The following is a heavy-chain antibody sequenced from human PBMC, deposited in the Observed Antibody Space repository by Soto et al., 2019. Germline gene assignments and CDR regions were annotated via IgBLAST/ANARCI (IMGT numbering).Heavy chain of an antibody. J-gene: IGHJ3*02. CDR1: GGSISSNDW. Sequence: PSETLSLTCAVSGGSISSNDWWTWVRQPPGKGLEWIAEVFHSGRANYNLSLKSRVTISVDKSKNQFSLELSSVTAADTAVYYCARGIDIWGQGTMVT. V-gene: IGHV4-4*02. CDR3: ARGIDI. CDR2: VFHSGRA.